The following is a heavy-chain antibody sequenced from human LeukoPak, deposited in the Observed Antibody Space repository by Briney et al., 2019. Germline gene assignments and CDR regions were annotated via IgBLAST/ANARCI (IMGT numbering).Heavy chain of an antibody. J-gene: IGHJ4*02. CDR1: GGSISSSSYY. CDR3: ARHPGGLLWFWELLSFDY. Sequence: SETLSLTCTVSGGSISSSSYYWGWIRQPPGKGLEWIGSIYYSGSTYYNPSLKSRVTISVDTSKNQFSLKLSSVTAADTAVYYCARHPGGLLWFWELLSFDYWGQGTLVTVSS. V-gene: IGHV4-39*01. D-gene: IGHD3-10*01. CDR2: IYYSGST.